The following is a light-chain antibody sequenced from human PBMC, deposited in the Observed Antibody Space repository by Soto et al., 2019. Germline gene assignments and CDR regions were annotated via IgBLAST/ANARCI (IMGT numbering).Light chain of an antibody. CDR2: GVS. V-gene: IGKV3-15*01. J-gene: IGKJ2*01. CDR3: QQYNNWPPMYT. Sequence: EMVMTQSPATLSVSPGERVTLSCRASQSVSNNLAWYQQKPGQAPRLLLYGVSTRAAGVPARFCGSGSGTEFTLTISSLQSEDLAAYYCQQYNNWPPMYTFGQGTKLEIK. CDR1: QSVSNN.